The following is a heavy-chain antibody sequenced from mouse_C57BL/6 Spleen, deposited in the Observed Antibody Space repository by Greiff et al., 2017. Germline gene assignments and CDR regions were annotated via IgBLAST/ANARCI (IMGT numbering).Heavy chain of an antibody. J-gene: IGHJ3*01. CDR3: AREDYSNFAY. D-gene: IGHD2-5*01. CDR2: ISYDGSN. Sequence: EVKLVESGPGLVKPSQSLSLTCSVTGYSITSGYYWNWIRQFPGNKLEWMCYISYDGSNNYNPSLKNQISITRDTSKNQFFLKLNSVTTEDTATYYCAREDYSNFAYWGQGTLVTVSA. CDR1: GYSITSGYY. V-gene: IGHV3-6*01.